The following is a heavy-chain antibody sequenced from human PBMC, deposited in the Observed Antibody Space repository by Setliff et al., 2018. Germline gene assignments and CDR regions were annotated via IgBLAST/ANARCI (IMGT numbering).Heavy chain of an antibody. V-gene: IGHV5-51*01. CDR1: GYTFTNYW. Sequence: GESLKISCKGSGYTFTNYWIGWVRQMPGKGLEWMGIIYPGDSDTRYSPSFQGQVTISADKSIRTAYLQLSSLKAPDTAIYYCARRAVTAEYFQHWGHGTLVTVSS. D-gene: IGHD4-17*01. J-gene: IGHJ1*01. CDR3: ARRAVTAEYFQH. CDR2: IYPGDSDT.